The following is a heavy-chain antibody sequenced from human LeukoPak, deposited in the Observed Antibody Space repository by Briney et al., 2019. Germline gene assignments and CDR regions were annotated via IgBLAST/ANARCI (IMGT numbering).Heavy chain of an antibody. CDR2: IYRSGST. CDR3: ARWDCSGSICYSPMDV. J-gene: IGHJ6*03. CDR1: GYSINSGYY. D-gene: IGHD2-21*01. V-gene: IGHV4-38-2*02. Sequence: PSETLSLACTVSGYSINSGYYWVWIRQPPGKGLEWIGSIYRSGSTNYNPSLKSRVTISVDTSKNQFSLKVSSVTAADTAVYYCARWDCSGSICYSPMDVWGTGTTVTVSS.